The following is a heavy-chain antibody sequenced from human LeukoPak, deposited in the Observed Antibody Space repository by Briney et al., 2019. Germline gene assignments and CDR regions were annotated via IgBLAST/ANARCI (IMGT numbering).Heavy chain of an antibody. J-gene: IGHJ6*02. CDR2: IHIDENRK. CDR3: VRGSSDWNGMDV. CDR1: GFTFSNAW. Sequence: GGSLRLSCAASGFTFSNAWMSWVRQAPGKGLVSVSRIHIDENRKTYADSVKGRFTISRDNAKNTLYLQMNSLGVEDTAVYYCVRGSSDWNGMDVWGQGTTVTVSS. V-gene: IGHV3-74*01. D-gene: IGHD6-19*01.